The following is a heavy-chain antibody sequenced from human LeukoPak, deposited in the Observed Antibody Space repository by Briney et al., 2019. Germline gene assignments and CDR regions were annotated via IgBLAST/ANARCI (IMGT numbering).Heavy chain of an antibody. V-gene: IGHV4-4*02. CDR2: ISLSGVT. D-gene: IGHD1-26*01. Sequence: SETLSLTCGVPGGSISSTNWWSWVRQPPGQGLEWIGEISLSGVTNYNPSLKSRVTMSLDRSKNHLSLTLTSVTAADTAVYYCSRESGAFSPFGYWGQGTLVTVSS. J-gene: IGHJ4*02. CDR1: GGSISSTNW. CDR3: SRESGAFSPFGY.